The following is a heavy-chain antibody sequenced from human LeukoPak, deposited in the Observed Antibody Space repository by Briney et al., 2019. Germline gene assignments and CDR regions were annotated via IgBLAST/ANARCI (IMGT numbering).Heavy chain of an antibody. Sequence: SETLSLTCDVSGGSCADYYCSWIRHPPGKGLEWIGEIHPHGIFYYNSSLMSRVTISIDTSKSQFSLRLTSVTAADTAIYYCSRGRDRSKAGDHWGQGSLVTVSS. J-gene: IGHJ4*02. CDR2: IHPHGIF. CDR1: GGSCADYY. CDR3: SRGRDRSKAGDH. D-gene: IGHD5-24*01. V-gene: IGHV4-34*01.